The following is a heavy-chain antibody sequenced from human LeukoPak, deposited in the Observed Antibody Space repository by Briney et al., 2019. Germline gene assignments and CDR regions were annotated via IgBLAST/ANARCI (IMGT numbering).Heavy chain of an antibody. Sequence: GGSLRLSCAASGFTFSSYEMNWVRQAPGKGLEWVSYISSSGSTIYYADSVKGRFTISRDNAKNSLYLQMNSLRAEDTAVYYCARAGPYCDIDYYYYMDVWGKGTTVTISS. CDR3: ARAGPYCDIDYYYYMDV. V-gene: IGHV3-48*03. J-gene: IGHJ6*03. CDR1: GFTFSSYE. D-gene: IGHD3-9*01. CDR2: ISSSGSTI.